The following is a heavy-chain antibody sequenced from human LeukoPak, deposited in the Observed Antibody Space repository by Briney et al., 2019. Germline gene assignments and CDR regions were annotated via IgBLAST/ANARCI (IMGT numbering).Heavy chain of an antibody. CDR3: AGASYQLLVGNWFDP. V-gene: IGHV4-38-2*01. J-gene: IGHJ5*02. CDR2: IYHSGST. Sequence: PSETLSLTCAVSGYSINSGYYWGWIRHPPGEGLEWIGSIYHSGSTYYNPSLKSRLTISVDTSKNQFSLKLSSVPAADTAVYYCAGASYQLLVGNWFDPCGEGSLVTVSS. D-gene: IGHD2-2*01. CDR1: GYSINSGYY.